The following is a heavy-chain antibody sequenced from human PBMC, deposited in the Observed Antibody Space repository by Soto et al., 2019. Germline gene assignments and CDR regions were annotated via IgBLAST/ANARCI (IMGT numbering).Heavy chain of an antibody. D-gene: IGHD1-1*01. Sequence: EVQLVESGGGLVQPGGSLRLSCAVTGFTISSNYMNWVRQAPGKGLEWVSVMYAAGSTYYEDSVKGRFNISRDNSKNTVYLQMNCLRGEDTAVYYCARCSNSNNWKLFDYWGQGTLVTVSS. CDR1: GFTISSNY. V-gene: IGHV3-66*01. CDR3: ARCSNSNNWKLFDY. CDR2: MYAAGST. J-gene: IGHJ4*02.